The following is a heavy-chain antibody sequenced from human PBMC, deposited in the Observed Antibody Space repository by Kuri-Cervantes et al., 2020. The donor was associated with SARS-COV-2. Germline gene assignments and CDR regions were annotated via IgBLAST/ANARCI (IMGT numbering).Heavy chain of an antibody. CDR2: IIPIFGTA. D-gene: IGHD2-15*01. CDR3: ARRYRSGGSCYSGGDAWFDP. J-gene: IGHJ5*02. Sequence: SVKVSCKASGGTFSSYAISWVRQAPGQGLEWMGGIIPIFGTANYAQKFQGRVTITTDESTSTAYMELSSLRSEDTAVYYCARRYRSGGSCYSGGDAWFDPWGQGTLVTVSS. CDR1: GGTFSSYA. V-gene: IGHV1-69*05.